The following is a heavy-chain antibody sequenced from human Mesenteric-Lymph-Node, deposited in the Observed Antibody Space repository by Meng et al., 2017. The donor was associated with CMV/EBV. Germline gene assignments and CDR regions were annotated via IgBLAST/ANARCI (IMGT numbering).Heavy chain of an antibody. CDR3: ARDTPLTVSGYYFDH. D-gene: IGHD3-22*01. CDR2: IIGSSGST. CDR1: GFICSSYS. J-gene: IGHJ4*02. Sequence: AGFICSSYSISWLLQAPGKGLEWVLAIIGSSGSTYYADSVESRVAISRDESKNTLYLQMNSLRAEDTAVYYCARDTPLTVSGYYFDHWGQGTLVTVSS. V-gene: IGHV3-23*01.